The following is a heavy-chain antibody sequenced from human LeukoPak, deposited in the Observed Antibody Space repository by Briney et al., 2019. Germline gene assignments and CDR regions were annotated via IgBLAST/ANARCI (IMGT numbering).Heavy chain of an antibody. CDR3: AKGAYDYIEIAYFDY. J-gene: IGHJ4*02. V-gene: IGHV3-23*01. CDR1: AFSFNNSA. D-gene: IGHD5-12*01. Sequence: GGSLRLSCVAYAFSFNNSAMNWVRQAPGKGLEWVLLIIGSSGTTFYADSEKGRFTISRDKSKSTLYLQMNSLRAEDTAVYYCAKGAYDYIEIAYFDYWGQGSLVTVSS. CDR2: IIGSSGTT.